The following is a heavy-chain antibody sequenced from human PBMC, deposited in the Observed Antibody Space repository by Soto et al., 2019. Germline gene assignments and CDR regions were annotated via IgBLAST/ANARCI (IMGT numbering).Heavy chain of an antibody. CDR1: GFTFTDYY. CDR2: ISTSGSTI. J-gene: IGHJ5*01. CDR3: AAFKFRPIWFDS. Sequence: QVHLVESGGGLVRPGGSLRLSCATSGFTFTDYYMTWIRQAPGKGLEWLSYISTSGSTIFYADSVKGRFTISRDNAKNSLYLQMNSLRPEDTALYFCAAFKFRPIWFDSWGQGTLVTVSS. V-gene: IGHV3-11*01. D-gene: IGHD3-10*01.